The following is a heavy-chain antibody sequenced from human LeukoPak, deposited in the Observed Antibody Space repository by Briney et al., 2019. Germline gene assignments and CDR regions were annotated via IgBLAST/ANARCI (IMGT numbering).Heavy chain of an antibody. Sequence: ASVKVSCKASGYTFTSYAMNWVRQAPGQGLEWMGWINPNSGGTNYAQKFQGRVTMTRDTSISTAYMELSRLRSDDTAVYYCARSDYYGSGGHDYWGQGTLVTVSS. D-gene: IGHD3-10*01. V-gene: IGHV1-2*02. CDR3: ARSDYYGSGGHDY. CDR1: GYTFTSYA. CDR2: INPNSGGT. J-gene: IGHJ4*02.